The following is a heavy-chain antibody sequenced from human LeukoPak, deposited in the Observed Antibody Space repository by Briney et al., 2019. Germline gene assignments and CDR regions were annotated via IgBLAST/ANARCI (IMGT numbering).Heavy chain of an antibody. CDR1: GFTFSSYA. V-gene: IGHV3-23*01. Sequence: GASLRLSCAASGFTFSSYAMSWVRQAPGKGLEWVSAISGSGGSTYYADSVKGRFTISRDNSKNTLYLQMNSLGAEDTAVYYCAKGGGRYDSSGYPYYFDYWGQGTLVTVSS. J-gene: IGHJ4*02. CDR2: ISGSGGST. CDR3: AKGGGRYDSSGYPYYFDY. D-gene: IGHD3-22*01.